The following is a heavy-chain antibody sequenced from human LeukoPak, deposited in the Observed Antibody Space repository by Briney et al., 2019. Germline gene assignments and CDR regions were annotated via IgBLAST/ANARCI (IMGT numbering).Heavy chain of an antibody. J-gene: IGHJ4*02. CDR3: ASCGYSGYGTIGYYFDY. D-gene: IGHD5-12*01. CDR1: GGSISSSSYY. CDR2: IYYSGST. V-gene: IGHV4-39*01. Sequence: SEALSLTCTVSGGSISSSSYYWGWIRQPPGKGLEWIGCIYYSGSTYYNPSLKSRVTISVDTSKNQFSLKLSSVTAADTAVYYCASCGYSGYGTIGYYFDYWGQGTLVTVSS.